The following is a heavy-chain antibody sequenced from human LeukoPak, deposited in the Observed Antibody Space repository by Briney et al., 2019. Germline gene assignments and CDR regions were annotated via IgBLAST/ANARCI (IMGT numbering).Heavy chain of an antibody. Sequence: GGSLRLSCAASGFTVSSNYMSWVRHAPGQGPARLPVIYSGGNTYYADSVKGRFTISRDNYKNTLYLQMNSLRAEDTAVYYCARKTDSGGQGDYWGPGTLVTVSS. V-gene: IGHV3-66*01. CDR2: IYSGGNT. D-gene: IGHD3-22*01. CDR1: GFTVSSNY. CDR3: ARKTDSGGQGDY. J-gene: IGHJ4*02.